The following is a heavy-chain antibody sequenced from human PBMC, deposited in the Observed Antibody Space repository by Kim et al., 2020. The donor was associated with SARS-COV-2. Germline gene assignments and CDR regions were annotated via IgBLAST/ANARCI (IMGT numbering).Heavy chain of an antibody. J-gene: IGHJ4*02. CDR3: AHSGGYGDYVFDY. V-gene: IGHV2-5*01. Sequence: YSPALKSRLTITRDSTKNQVVLTMTSMDPVETATYYCAHSGGYGDYVFDYWGQGTLVTVSS. D-gene: IGHD4-17*01.